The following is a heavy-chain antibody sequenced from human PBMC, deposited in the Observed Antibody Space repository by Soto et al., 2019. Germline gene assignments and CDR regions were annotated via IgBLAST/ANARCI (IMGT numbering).Heavy chain of an antibody. CDR2: IIPILGIA. J-gene: IGHJ6*02. CDR3: ARKTTHQLLYYYYGMDV. D-gene: IGHD4-4*01. V-gene: IGHV1-69*02. CDR1: GGTFSSYT. Sequence: QVQLVQSGAEVKKPGSSVKVSCKASGGTFSSYTISWVRQAPGQGLEWMGRIIPILGIANYAQKFQGRVTITADKSTSTAYMELSSLRSEDTAVYYCARKTTHQLLYYYYGMDVWGQGTTVTVSS.